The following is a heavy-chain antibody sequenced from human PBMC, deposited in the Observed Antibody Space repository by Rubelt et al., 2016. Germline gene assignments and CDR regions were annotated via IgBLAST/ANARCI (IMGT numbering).Heavy chain of an antibody. CDR1: GGAFSSYA. V-gene: IGHV1-69*01. CDR3: ARDIYSGSYYGY. D-gene: IGHD1-26*01. CDR2: IIPLFGTA. J-gene: IGHJ4*02. Sequence: QVQLVQSGAEVKKPGSSVKVSCKASGGAFSSYAISWVRQAPGQGLEWMGGIIPLFGTANYAQKFQGRVTITADESTSTAYMELSSLRSEDTAVYYCARDIYSGSYYGYWGQGTLVTVSS.